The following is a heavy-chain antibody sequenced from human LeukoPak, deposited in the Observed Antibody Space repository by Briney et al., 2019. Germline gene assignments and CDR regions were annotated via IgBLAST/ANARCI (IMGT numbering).Heavy chain of an antibody. J-gene: IGHJ4*02. D-gene: IGHD6-19*01. Sequence: SETLSLTCAVYGGSFSGYYWSWIRQPPGKQLEWIGEINHSGSTNYNPSLKSRVTISLDTSKNQYSLKLSSVTAADTAVYYCARDGVAGGFDYWGQGTLVTVSS. CDR3: ARDGVAGGFDY. CDR1: GGSFSGYY. V-gene: IGHV4-34*01. CDR2: INHSGST.